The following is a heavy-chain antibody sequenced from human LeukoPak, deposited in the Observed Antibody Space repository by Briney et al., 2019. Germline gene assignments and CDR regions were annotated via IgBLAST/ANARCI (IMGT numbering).Heavy chain of an antibody. J-gene: IGHJ4*02. CDR1: GFTFNKYW. D-gene: IGHD3-3*01. CDR3: ARDNDVWSLDF. CDR2: IKGDTSYA. V-gene: IGHV3-74*01. Sequence: GGSLRLSCVAYGFTFNKYWMHWVRHAPAKGLVWVARIKGDTSYANYADSVKGRFTISRDNAKNTLYLQMNSLRVEDTAVYYCARDNDVWSLDFWGPGSLVTVSS.